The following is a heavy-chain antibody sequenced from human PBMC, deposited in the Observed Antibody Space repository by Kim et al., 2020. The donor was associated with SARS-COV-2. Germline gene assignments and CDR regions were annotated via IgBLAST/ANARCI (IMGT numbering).Heavy chain of an antibody. V-gene: IGHV4-4*02. Sequence: SETLSLTCAVSGGSISSTNWWCWVRQPPGKRLEWIGEIYHSGSTNYHPSLKSRVTISLDKSKNQFSLQLSSVTAADTAVYYCARVPYANTGYYQFDDWGQGTLVTVSS. CDR3: ARVPYANTGYYQFDD. CDR1: GGSISSTNW. J-gene: IGHJ4*02. CDR2: IYHSGST. D-gene: IGHD3-22*01.